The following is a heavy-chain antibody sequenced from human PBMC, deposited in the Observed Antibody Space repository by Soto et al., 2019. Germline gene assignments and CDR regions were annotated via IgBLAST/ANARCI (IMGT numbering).Heavy chain of an antibody. CDR2: IIPILGIA. J-gene: IGHJ5*02. V-gene: IGHV1-69*04. CDR1: GGTFSSYT. Sequence: SVKVSCKASGGTFSSYTISWVRQAPGQGLEWMGRIIPILGIANYAQKFQGRVTITADKSTSTAYMELSSLRSEDTAVYYCARDSPRRIAAAGTRWFDPWGQGTLVTVSS. CDR3: ARDSPRRIAAAGTRWFDP. D-gene: IGHD6-13*01.